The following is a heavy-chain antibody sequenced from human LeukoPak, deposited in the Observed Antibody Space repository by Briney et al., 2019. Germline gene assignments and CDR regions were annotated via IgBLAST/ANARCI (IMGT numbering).Heavy chain of an antibody. Sequence: ASVKVSCKASGYTFTSYGISWVRQAPGQGLEWMGWISAYNGNTNYAQKLQGRVAMTTDTSTSTAYMELRGLRSDDTAVYYCARDDYYDSSGYTLDYWGQGTLVTVSS. V-gene: IGHV1-18*01. CDR1: GYTFTSYG. CDR3: ARDDYYDSSGYTLDY. CDR2: ISAYNGNT. D-gene: IGHD3-22*01. J-gene: IGHJ4*02.